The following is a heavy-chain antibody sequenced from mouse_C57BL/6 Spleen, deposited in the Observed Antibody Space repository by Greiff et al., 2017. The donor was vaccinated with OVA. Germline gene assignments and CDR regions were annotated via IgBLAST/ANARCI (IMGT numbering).Heavy chain of an antibody. D-gene: IGHD4-1*01. CDR2: IDPSDSET. Sequence: VQLQQPGAELVRPGSSVKLSCKASGYTFTSYWMHWVKQRPIQGLEWIGNIDPSDSETHYNQKFKDKATLTVDKSSSTAYMQLSSLTSEDSAVYYCARGAVTGTLDYWGQGTSVTVSS. CDR1: GYTFTSYW. V-gene: IGHV1-52*01. CDR3: ARGAVTGTLDY. J-gene: IGHJ4*01.